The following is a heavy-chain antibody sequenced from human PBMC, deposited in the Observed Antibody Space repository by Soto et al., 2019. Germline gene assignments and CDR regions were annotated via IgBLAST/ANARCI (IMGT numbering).Heavy chain of an antibody. J-gene: IGHJ6*02. CDR3: ARDRRTGTGDYYYGMDV. Sequence: PSETLSLTCTVSGGSISSGGYYWSWIRQHPGKGLGWIGYIYYSGSTYYNPSLKSRVTISVDTSKNQFSLKLSSVTAADTAVYYCARDRRTGTGDYYYGMDVWGQGTTVTVSS. V-gene: IGHV4-31*03. CDR1: GGSISSGGYY. CDR2: IYYSGST. D-gene: IGHD1-1*01.